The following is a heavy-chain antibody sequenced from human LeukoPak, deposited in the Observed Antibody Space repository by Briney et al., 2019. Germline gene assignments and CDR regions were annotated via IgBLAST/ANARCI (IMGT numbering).Heavy chain of an antibody. CDR2: ISYDGSNK. D-gene: IGHD2-2*02. J-gene: IGHJ4*02. CDR3: MGDYCTSTSCSTTF. Sequence: TGGSLRLSCAASGFTFSSYAMHWVRQALGKGLEWVAVISYDGSNKYYADSVKGRFTISRDNAKRSLYLQMNSLRAEDTAVYYCMGDYCTSTSCSTTFWGQGTLVTVSS. V-gene: IGHV3-30-3*01. CDR1: GFTFSSYA.